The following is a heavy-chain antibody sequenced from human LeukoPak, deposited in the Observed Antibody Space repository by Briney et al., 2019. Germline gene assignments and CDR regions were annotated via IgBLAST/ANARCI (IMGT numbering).Heavy chain of an antibody. CDR1: GCTFTTYD. CDR3: ARGDYYGSPKVVAA. J-gene: IGHJ5*02. V-gene: IGHV1-2*02. Sequence: GASVKVSCKASGCTFTTYDINWVRQAPGQGLEWIGWINPNSGDTNYAQKFQDRVTMTRDTSISTAYIELNLLRSDDTAVFYCARGDYYGSPKVVAAWGQGTLVTVSS. D-gene: IGHD3-10*01. CDR2: INPNSGDT.